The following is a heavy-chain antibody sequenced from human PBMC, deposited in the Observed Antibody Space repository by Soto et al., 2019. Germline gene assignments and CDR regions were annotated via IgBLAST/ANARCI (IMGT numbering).Heavy chain of an antibody. D-gene: IGHD3-22*01. CDR3: VSPEGYYDSSGYTLDY. CDR2: IYYSGST. Sequence: SETLSLTCTVSGGSISSYYWSWIRQPPGKGLEWIGCIYYSGSTYYNPSLKSRVTISVDTSKNQFSLKLNSVTAADTAVYYCVSPEGYYDSSGYTLDYWGQGTLVTVSS. J-gene: IGHJ4*02. V-gene: IGHV4-59*08. CDR1: GGSISSYY.